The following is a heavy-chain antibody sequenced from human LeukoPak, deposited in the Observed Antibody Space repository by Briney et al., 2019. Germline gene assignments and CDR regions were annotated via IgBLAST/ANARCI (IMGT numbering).Heavy chain of an antibody. J-gene: IGHJ4*02. V-gene: IGHV3-48*04. CDR2: ISKSSDRI. Sequence: GGSLRLSCAASGFTFSSYSMNWVRQAPGKGLEWVSYISKSSDRIYHADSVKGRFTTSRDNAKNSLYLQMDSLRAEDTAVYYCARDLLNDEGSSYFFDQWGQGTLVTVSS. CDR1: GFTFSSYS. D-gene: IGHD2-2*01. CDR3: ARDLLNDEGSSYFFDQ.